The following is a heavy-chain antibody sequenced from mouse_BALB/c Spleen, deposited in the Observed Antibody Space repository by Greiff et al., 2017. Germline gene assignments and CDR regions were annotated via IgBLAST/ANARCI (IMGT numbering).Heavy chain of an antibody. Sequence: EVHLVESGGGLVKPGGSLKLSCAASGFAFSSYDMSWVRQTPEKRLEWVAYISSGGGSTYYPDTVKGRFTISRDNAKNTLYLQMSSLKSEDTAMYYCARQDYGRYFDYWGQGTTLTVSS. D-gene: IGHD1-1*01. J-gene: IGHJ2*01. CDR1: GFAFSSYD. CDR2: ISSGGGST. CDR3: ARQDYGRYFDY. V-gene: IGHV5-12-1*01.